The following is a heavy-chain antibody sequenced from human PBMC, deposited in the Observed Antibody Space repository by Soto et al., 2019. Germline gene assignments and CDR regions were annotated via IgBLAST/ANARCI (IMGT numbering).Heavy chain of an antibody. V-gene: IGHV3-30*03. D-gene: IGHD6-19*01. Sequence: QVQLVESGGGVVQPGRSLRLSCAASGFTFSNYDMHWVRQAPGKGLEWVAVISYDGSNKYYADSVKGRFTISRDNSKNTVSPQMNILRAEDTAVYYCARGWYQYFGMDVWGQGTTVTVSS. J-gene: IGHJ6*02. CDR2: ISYDGSNK. CDR3: ARGWYQYFGMDV. CDR1: GFTFSNYD.